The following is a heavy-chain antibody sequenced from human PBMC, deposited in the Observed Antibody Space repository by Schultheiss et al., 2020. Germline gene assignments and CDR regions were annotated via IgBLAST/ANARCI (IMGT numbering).Heavy chain of an antibody. CDR2: ISYDGSNK. CDR3: AKDIDILTGYMAITFDY. D-gene: IGHD3-9*01. CDR1: GFTFSSYA. J-gene: IGHJ4*02. Sequence: GESLKISCAASGFTFSSYAMHWVRQAPGKGLEWVAVISYDGSNKYYADSVKGRFTISRDNSKNTLYLKMNSLRAEDTALYYCAKDIDILTGYMAITFDYWGQGTLVTVSS. V-gene: IGHV3-30-3*01.